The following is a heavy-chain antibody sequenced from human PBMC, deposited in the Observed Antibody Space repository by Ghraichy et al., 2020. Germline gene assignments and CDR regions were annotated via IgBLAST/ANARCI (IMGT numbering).Heavy chain of an antibody. D-gene: IGHD3-10*01. CDR2: LYSSGGT. CDR3: AKYYGSY. J-gene: IGHJ4*02. Sequence: GGSLRLSCGVSGFTVSSNYMTWVRQAPGKGLEWVSVLYSSGGTDYAGSVKGRFTISRDNSKNTLYLQMNSLRAEDTAVYYCAKYYGSYWGQGTLVTVSS. V-gene: IGHV3-66*01. CDR1: GFTVSSNY.